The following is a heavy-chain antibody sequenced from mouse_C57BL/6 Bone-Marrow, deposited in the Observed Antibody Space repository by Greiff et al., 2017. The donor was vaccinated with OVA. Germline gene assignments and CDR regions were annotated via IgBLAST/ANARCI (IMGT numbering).Heavy chain of an antibody. V-gene: IGHV1-64*01. D-gene: IGHD1-1*01. Sequence: QVQLQQPGAELVKPGASVKLSCKASGYTFTSYWMHWVKQRPGQGLEWIGMIHPNSGSTNYNEKFKSKATLTVDKSPSTAYMQLSSLTSEDSAVYYCASPYYYGSRYWYFDVWGTGTTVTVSS. CDR2: IHPNSGST. CDR1: GYTFTSYW. CDR3: ASPYYYGSRYWYFDV. J-gene: IGHJ1*03.